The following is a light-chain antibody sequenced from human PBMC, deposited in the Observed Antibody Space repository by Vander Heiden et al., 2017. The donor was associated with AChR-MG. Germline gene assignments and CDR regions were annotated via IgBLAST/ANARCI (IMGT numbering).Light chain of an antibody. CDR1: QSVISNS. Sequence: EIVLTQSPGTLSLSPGERATLSCRASQSVISNSLAWYQQKPGQAPRLLIYGVSIRATGIPERFSGSGSGTDFTLIISRLEPEDFAVYYCQQYSNSRTFGQGTTVEIK. V-gene: IGKV3-20*01. J-gene: IGKJ1*01. CDR3: QQYSNSRT. CDR2: GVS.